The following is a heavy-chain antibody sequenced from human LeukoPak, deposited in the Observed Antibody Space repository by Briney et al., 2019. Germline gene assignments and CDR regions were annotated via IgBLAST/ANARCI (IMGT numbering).Heavy chain of an antibody. V-gene: IGHV3-23*01. J-gene: IGHJ4*02. CDR1: GFIFSTYE. Sequence: GGSLRLSCAASGFIFSTYEMHWVRQAPGKGLEWVSAISPGGSDTYYADSVRGRFTISRDNSKNTLYLQMSSLRAEDSAVYYCAKRGGYETMAAFDYWGQGTLVTVSS. CDR3: AKRGGYETMAAFDY. D-gene: IGHD3-10*01. CDR2: ISPGGSDT.